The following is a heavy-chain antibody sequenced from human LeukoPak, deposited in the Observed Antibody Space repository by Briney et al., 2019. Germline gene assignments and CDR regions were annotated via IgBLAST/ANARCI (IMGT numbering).Heavy chain of an antibody. Sequence: ASVKVSCKASGYTFTGYYMHWVRQAPGQGLEWMGWLNPSSGGTDYTQRFQGRVTMTRDTSISTAYMELSRLTSDDTAVYFCARGRGQVAVSWVDYWGQGTLVTVSS. CDR3: ARGRGQVAVSWVDY. D-gene: IGHD3-16*01. CDR2: LNPSSGGT. V-gene: IGHV1-2*02. J-gene: IGHJ4*02. CDR1: GYTFTGYY.